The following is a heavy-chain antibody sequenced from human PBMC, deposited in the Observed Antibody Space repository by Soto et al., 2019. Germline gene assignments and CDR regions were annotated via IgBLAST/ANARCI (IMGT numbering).Heavy chain of an antibody. D-gene: IGHD4-4*01. CDR1: GFTFSSYA. J-gene: IGHJ5*02. CDR3: AGLYLGCDYSPSLALWGTGCWFDP. V-gene: IGHV3-23*01. Sequence: GGSLRLSCAASGFTFSSYAMSWVRQAPGKGLEWVSAISGSGGSTYYADSVKGRFTISRDNSKNTLYLQMNSLRAEDTAVYYCAGLYLGCDYSPSLALWGTGCWFDPWGQGTLVTVSS. CDR2: ISGSGGST.